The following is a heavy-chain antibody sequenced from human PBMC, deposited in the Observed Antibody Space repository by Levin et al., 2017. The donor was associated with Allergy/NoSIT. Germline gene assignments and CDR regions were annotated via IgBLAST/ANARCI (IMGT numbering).Heavy chain of an antibody. CDR3: TTGDCSGGSCYSVVD. CDR2: IKSKSDGGAT. D-gene: IGHD2-15*01. J-gene: IGHJ4*02. Sequence: PGGSLRLSCAASGFSVSNAWMGWVRQAPGKGLEWVGRIKSKSDGGATDYAAPVRGRFTISRDDSANTLHLQMNSLKTEDTALYYCTTGDCSGGSCYSVVDWGQGTLVTVSS. CDR1: GFSVSNAW. V-gene: IGHV3-15*05.